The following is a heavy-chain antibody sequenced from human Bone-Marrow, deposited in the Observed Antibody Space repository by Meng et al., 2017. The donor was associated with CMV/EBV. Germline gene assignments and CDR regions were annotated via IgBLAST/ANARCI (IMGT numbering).Heavy chain of an antibody. J-gene: IGHJ6*02. CDR1: GFTVSSNY. D-gene: IGHD3-3*01. V-gene: IGHV3-66*02. CDR3: ARVSGFRSRHEGMDV. CDR2: IYSGGST. Sequence: GGSLRLSCAASGFTVSSNYMSWVRQAPGKGLEWVSVIYSGGSTYYADSVKGRFTISRDNSKNTLYLQMNSLRAEDTAVYYCARVSGFRSRHEGMDVWGQGTTVTVSS.